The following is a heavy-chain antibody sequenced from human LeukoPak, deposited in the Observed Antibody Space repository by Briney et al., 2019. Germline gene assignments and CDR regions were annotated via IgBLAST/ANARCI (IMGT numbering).Heavy chain of an antibody. CDR2: ISSSGSTI. D-gene: IGHD1-1*01. V-gene: IGHV3-48*03. CDR3: ARDNALEGEPFDI. J-gene: IGHJ3*02. Sequence: GGSLRLSCAASGFTFSSYEMNWGRQAPGKGREWGSYISSSGSTIYYADSVKGRFTISRDNAKNSLYLQMNSLRAEDTAVYYCARDNALEGEPFDIWGQGTMVTVSS. CDR1: GFTFSSYE.